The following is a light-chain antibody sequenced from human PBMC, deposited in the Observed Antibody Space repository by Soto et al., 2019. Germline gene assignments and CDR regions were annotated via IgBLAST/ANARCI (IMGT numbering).Light chain of an antibody. CDR2: AAS. CDR1: QDISTY. Sequence: DIQMTQSPSSVSASVGDIVTITCRASQDISTYLAWYQQRPGKAPNLLIYAASTLPSGVPSRFSGSGSGTDFSLTISSLQPEYSATYYCQQTNSFPLTFGEGTKVEIK. J-gene: IGKJ4*01. CDR3: QQTNSFPLT. V-gene: IGKV1-12*01.